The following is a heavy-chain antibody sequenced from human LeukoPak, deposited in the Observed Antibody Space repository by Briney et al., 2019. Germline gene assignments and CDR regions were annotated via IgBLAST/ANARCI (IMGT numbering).Heavy chain of an antibody. D-gene: IGHD4-11*01. J-gene: IGHJ6*03. CDR3: ARGAQTTVTAIVYYYYYMDV. CDR2: IIPIFGTA. CDR1: GGTFTSYT. V-gene: IGHV1-69*05. Sequence: SVKVSCKASGGTFTSYTIIWVRQAPGQGLEWMGGIIPIFGTANYAQKFQGRVTITTDESTGTAYMELSSLRSEDTAAYYCARGAQTTVTAIVYYYYYMDVWGKGTTVTVSS.